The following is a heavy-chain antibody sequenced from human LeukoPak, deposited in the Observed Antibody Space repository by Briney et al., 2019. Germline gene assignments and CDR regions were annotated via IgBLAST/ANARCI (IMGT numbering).Heavy chain of an antibody. D-gene: IGHD3-22*01. CDR2: IWYDGSKK. J-gene: IGHJ4*02. CDR3: ARAHYDSSGYCDY. V-gene: IGHV3-33*01. CDR1: GFTFSSYG. Sequence: GRSLRLSCAASGFTFSSYGMHWVRQAPGKGLEWVAVIWYDGSKKYYADSVKGRFTISRDNSKNTLYLQMNSLRAEDTAVYYCARAHYDSSGYCDYWGQGTLVTVSS.